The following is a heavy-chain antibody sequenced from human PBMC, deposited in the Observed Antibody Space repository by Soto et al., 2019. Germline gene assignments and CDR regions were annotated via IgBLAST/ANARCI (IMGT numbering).Heavy chain of an antibody. CDR1: GYKIPNYW. D-gene: IGHD3-22*01. Sequence: GESLKISCKVSGYKIPNYWIGWVRQMPGKGLEWMGIVYPGDPDTRYSPSFQGQVTISVDRSISTAYLQWSSLKASDTAMYYCGRQIYDSDSGPNFQYYFDSWGQGTLVTVSS. V-gene: IGHV5-51*01. CDR3: GRQIYDSDSGPNFQYYFDS. J-gene: IGHJ4*02. CDR2: VYPGDPDT.